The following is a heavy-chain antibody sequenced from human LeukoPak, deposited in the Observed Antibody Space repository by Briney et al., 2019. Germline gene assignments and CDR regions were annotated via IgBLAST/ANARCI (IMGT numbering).Heavy chain of an antibody. CDR3: AKGPSLRSVVAEFDY. CDR1: GFTFSNFA. Sequence: GGSLRLSCAASGFTFSNFAMSWVRQTPGRGLEWISTISGSGTNTYYTDSVKGRFTISRDNSNNTLYLQLNSLRGEDSALYYCAKGPSLRSVVAEFDYWGQGTLVTVSS. CDR2: ISGSGTNT. V-gene: IGHV3-23*01. J-gene: IGHJ4*02. D-gene: IGHD4-17*01.